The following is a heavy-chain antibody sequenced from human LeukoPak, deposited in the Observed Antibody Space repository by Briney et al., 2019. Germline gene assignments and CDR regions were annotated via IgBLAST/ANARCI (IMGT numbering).Heavy chain of an antibody. J-gene: IGHJ5*02. CDR1: GYTFTSYD. D-gene: IGHD3-3*01. Sequence: ASVKVSCKASGYTFTSYDINWVRQATGQGFEWMGWMNPNSGNTGYAQKFQGRVTMTRNTSISTAYMELSSLRSEDTAVYYCARVQFLEWLSNNWFDPWGQGTLVTVSS. CDR2: MNPNSGNT. V-gene: IGHV1-8*01. CDR3: ARVQFLEWLSNNWFDP.